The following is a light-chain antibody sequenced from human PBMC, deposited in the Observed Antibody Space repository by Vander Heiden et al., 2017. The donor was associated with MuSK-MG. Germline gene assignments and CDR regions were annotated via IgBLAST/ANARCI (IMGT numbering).Light chain of an antibody. V-gene: IGLV8-61*01. CDR3: VLYMGSGMWM. CDR1: SGSVSTSYY. CDR2: STS. Sequence: QTVVTQEPSFSVSPGGTVTLTCGLSSGSVSTSYYPSWYQQTPGQAPRTLIYSTSTRSSGVPDRFSGSILGNKAALTITGAQADDESDYYCVLYMGSGMWMFGGGTKLTVL. J-gene: IGLJ3*02.